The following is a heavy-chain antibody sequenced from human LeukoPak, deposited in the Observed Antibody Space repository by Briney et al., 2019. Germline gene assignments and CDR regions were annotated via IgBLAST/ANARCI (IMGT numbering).Heavy chain of an antibody. CDR3: ARGGGYCSSTSCQTFDY. J-gene: IGHJ4*02. CDR2: IKQDGSEK. V-gene: IGHV3-7*01. D-gene: IGHD2-2*01. CDR1: GFTFSGYW. Sequence: GGSLRLSCAASGFTFSGYWMSWVRQAPGKGLEWVANIKQDGSEKYYVDSVKGRFTISRDNAKNSLYLQMNSLRAEDTAVYYCARGGGYCSSTSCQTFDYWGQGTLVTVSS.